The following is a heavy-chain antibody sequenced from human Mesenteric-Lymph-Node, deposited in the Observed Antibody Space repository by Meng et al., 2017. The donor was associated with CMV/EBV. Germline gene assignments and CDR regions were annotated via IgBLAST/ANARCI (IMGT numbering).Heavy chain of an antibody. D-gene: IGHD2-2*01. Sequence: ASVKVSCKTSGYTFIAYYMHWVRQAPGQGLEWMGWINPNSGGTNYAQKFLGRVTMTRDTSISTAYMDLGSLRSDDTAMYFCARRVPAAYGMDVWGQGTTVTVSS. CDR3: ARRVPAAYGMDV. CDR2: INPNSGGT. V-gene: IGHV1-2*02. J-gene: IGHJ6*02. CDR1: GYTFIAYY.